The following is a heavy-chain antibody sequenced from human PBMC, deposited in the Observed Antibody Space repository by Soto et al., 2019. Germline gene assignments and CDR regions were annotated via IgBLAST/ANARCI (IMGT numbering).Heavy chain of an antibody. CDR1: GFTFSVYS. J-gene: IGHJ4*02. D-gene: IGHD6-19*01. V-gene: IGHV3-21*06. Sequence: RGSLILCCVGSGFTFSVYSMSWVRQAPGRGLEWVASISSRSTNIDYADSVKGRFTTSRDNAKNLVSLQMRSLRGEDTALYYCAKFTEPGYSSIWYYFEYWGQGTTVTVSS. CDR2: ISSRSTNI. CDR3: AKFTEPGYSSIWYYFEY.